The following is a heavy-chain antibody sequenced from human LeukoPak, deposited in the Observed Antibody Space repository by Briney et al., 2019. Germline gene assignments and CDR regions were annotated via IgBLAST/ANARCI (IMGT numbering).Heavy chain of an antibody. Sequence: GGSLRLSCAASGFTIDDYAMHWVRQAPGKGLEWVSGISWNSGTIDYADSVKGRFTISRDNSKNTLYLQMNSLRAEDTAVYYCARQESSTSCCWFDPWGQGTLVTVSS. D-gene: IGHD2-2*01. J-gene: IGHJ5*02. CDR3: ARQESSTSCCWFDP. V-gene: IGHV3-9*01. CDR1: GFTIDDYA. CDR2: ISWNSGTI.